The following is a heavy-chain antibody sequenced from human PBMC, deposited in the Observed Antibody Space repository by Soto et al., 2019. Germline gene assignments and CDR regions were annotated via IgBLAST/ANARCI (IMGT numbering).Heavy chain of an antibody. V-gene: IGHV3-48*02. CDR3: ARESRFLEWLSLNWFDP. CDR2: ISSSSSTI. J-gene: IGHJ5*02. Sequence: EVQLVESGGGLVQPGGSLRLSCAASGFTFGSYSMNWVRQAPGKGLEWVSYISSSSSTIYYADSVKGRFTISRDNAKNSLYLQMNSLRDEDTAVYYCARESRFLEWLSLNWFDPWGQGTLVTVSS. CDR1: GFTFGSYS. D-gene: IGHD3-3*01.